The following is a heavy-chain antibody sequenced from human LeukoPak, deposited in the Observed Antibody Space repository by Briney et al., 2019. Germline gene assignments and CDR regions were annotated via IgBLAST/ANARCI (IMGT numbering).Heavy chain of an antibody. CDR2: IYYSGST. V-gene: IGHV4-38-2*02. CDR3: ARHSVQYFQH. J-gene: IGHJ1*01. Sequence: SETLSLTCTVSGYSISSGYYWGWIRQPPGKGLEWIGSIYYSGSTYYNPSLKSRVTISVDTSKSQFSLKLSSVTAADTAVYYCARHSVQYFQHWGQGTLVTVSS. D-gene: IGHD2-21*01. CDR1: GYSISSGYY.